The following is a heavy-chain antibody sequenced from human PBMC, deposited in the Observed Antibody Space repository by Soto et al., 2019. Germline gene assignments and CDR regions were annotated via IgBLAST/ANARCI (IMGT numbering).Heavy chain of an antibody. CDR3: ASTYSTSWYLFDA. J-gene: IGHJ5*02. CDR1: GFSLSNAGLG. V-gene: IGHV2-26*04. Sequence: QVTVKESGPVLVKPTETLTLTCTVSGFSLSNAGLGVSWIRQPPGKALEWLAHIFSNDEKTYSTSLKSRLTISTDTSKTQVVLTMINMDPVDTATYYCASTYSTSWYLFDAWGQGTLVTVSS. D-gene: IGHD6-13*01. CDR2: IFSNDEK.